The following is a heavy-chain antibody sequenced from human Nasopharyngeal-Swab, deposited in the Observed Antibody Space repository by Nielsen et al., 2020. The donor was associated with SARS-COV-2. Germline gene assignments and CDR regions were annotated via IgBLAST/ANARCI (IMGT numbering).Heavy chain of an antibody. CDR1: GGSFSGYY. J-gene: IGHJ4*02. D-gene: IGHD4-17*01. CDR2: INHSGST. Sequence: SETLSLTCAVYGGSFSGYYWSWIRQPPGKGLEWIGEINHSGSTNYNPSLKSRVTISVDTSKNQFSLKLSSVTVADTAVYYCARGNGAFDYWGQGTLVTVSS. V-gene: IGHV4-34*01. CDR3: ARGNGAFDY.